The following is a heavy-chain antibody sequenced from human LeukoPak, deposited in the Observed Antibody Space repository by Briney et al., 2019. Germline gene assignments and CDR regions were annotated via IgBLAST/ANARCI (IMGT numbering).Heavy chain of an antibody. CDR1: GGTFSSYA. Sequence: SVKVSCKASGGTFSSYAISWVRQAPGQGLEWMGGIIPIFGTANYAQKFQGRVTITADESTSTAYMELSSLRSEDTAVYYCARVGFRRDGYNFNYYMDVWGKGTTATVSS. D-gene: IGHD5-24*01. CDR2: IIPIFGTA. CDR3: ARVGFRRDGYNFNYYMDV. V-gene: IGHV1-69*13. J-gene: IGHJ6*03.